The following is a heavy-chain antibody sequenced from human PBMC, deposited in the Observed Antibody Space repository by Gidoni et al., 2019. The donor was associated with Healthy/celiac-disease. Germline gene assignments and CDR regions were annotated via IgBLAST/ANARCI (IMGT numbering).Heavy chain of an antibody. V-gene: IGHV1-18*01. D-gene: IGHD4-4*01. J-gene: IGHJ6*02. CDR1: GYTFTSYG. CDR3: ARATTVTTLYYYYYGMDV. Sequence: QVQLVQSGAEVKKPGASVKVSCKASGYTFTSYGISWVRQAPGQGLEWMGWISAYNGNTNYAQKLQGRVTMTTDTSTSTAYMELRSLRSDDTAVYYCARATTVTTLYYYYYGMDVWGQGTTVTVSS. CDR2: ISAYNGNT.